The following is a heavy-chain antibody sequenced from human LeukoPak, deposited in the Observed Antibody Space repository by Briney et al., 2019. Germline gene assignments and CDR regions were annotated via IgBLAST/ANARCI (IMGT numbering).Heavy chain of an antibody. J-gene: IGHJ4*02. V-gene: IGHV4-39*06. CDR3: ASREGVRVGYFDY. CDR2: IYYSGST. Sequence: SETLSLTCTVSGGSISSSSYYWGWIRQPPGKGLKWIGSIYYSGSTYYNPSLKSRVTISVDTSKNQFPLNLSSVTAADTAVYYCASREGVRVGYFDYWGQGTLVTVSS. CDR1: GGSISSSSYY. D-gene: IGHD3-10*01.